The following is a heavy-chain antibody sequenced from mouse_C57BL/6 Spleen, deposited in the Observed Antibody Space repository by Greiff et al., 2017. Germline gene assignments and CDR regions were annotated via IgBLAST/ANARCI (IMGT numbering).Heavy chain of an antibody. CDR3: ARDQGNYDYDGGAFAY. J-gene: IGHJ3*01. V-gene: IGHV5-4*01. D-gene: IGHD2-4*01. Sequence: EVKLQESGGGLVKPGGSLKLSCAASGFTFSSYAMSWVRQTPEKRLEWVATLSDGGSYTYYPDNVKGRFTISRDNAKNNLYLQMSHLKSEDTAMYYCARDQGNYDYDGGAFAYWGQGTLVTVSA. CDR1: GFTFSSYA. CDR2: LSDGGSYT.